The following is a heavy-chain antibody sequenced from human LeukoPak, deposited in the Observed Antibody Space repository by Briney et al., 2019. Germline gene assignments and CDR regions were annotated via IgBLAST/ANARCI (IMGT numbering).Heavy chain of an antibody. CDR1: GGSISSYY. CDR2: IYYSGST. CDR3: ARGGSYYGYFDY. J-gene: IGHJ4*01. V-gene: IGHV4-59*01. D-gene: IGHD1-26*01. Sequence: SETLSLTCTVSGGSISSYYWSWIRQPPGKGLEWIGYIYYSGSTNYNPSLKSRVTISVDTSKNQFSLKLSSVTAADTAVYYCARGGSYYGYFDYWGHGALVTVSS.